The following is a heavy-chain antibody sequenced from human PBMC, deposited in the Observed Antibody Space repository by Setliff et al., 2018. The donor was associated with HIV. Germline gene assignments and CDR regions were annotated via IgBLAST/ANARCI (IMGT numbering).Heavy chain of an antibody. D-gene: IGHD3-22*01. CDR2: ISAYNGNT. Sequence: ASVKVSCKASGYTFTSYGISWVRQAPGQGLEWMGRISAYNGNTNYAQSLQGRVTLTTDTSTNTAYMEMRTLRSDDTAVYYCVRGVTRDISGYYRDEYFQHWGQGTPVTVSS. CDR3: VRGVTRDISGYYRDEYFQH. CDR1: GYTFTSYG. V-gene: IGHV1-18*01. J-gene: IGHJ1*01.